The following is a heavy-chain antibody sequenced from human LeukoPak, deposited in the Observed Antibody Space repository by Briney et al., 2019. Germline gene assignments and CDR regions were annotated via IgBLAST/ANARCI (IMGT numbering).Heavy chain of an antibody. CDR1: GFTVSSNY. J-gene: IGHJ6*03. CDR2: IYSGGST. Sequence: GGSLRLSCAASGFTVSSNYMSWVRQAPGKGLEWVSVIYSGGSTYYADSVKGRFTISRDNSKNTLYLQMNSLRAEDTAVYYCARDPGYCSSTSCYDYYYMDVWGEGTTVTVSS. D-gene: IGHD2-2*01. V-gene: IGHV3-53*01. CDR3: ARDPGYCSSTSCYDYYYMDV.